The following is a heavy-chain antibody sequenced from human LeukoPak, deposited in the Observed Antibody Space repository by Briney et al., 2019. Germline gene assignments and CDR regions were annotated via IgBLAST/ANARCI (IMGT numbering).Heavy chain of an antibody. CDR3: ARSHSDIVVVPAATDFDY. D-gene: IGHD2-2*01. V-gene: IGHV4-4*07. CDR1: GGSISSYY. J-gene: IGHJ4*02. Sequence: KPSETLSLTCTVSGGSISSYYWSWIRQPAGKGLEWIGRIYTSGSTNYNPSLKSRVTMSVDTSKNQFSLKLSSVTAADTAVYNCARSHSDIVVVPAATDFDYWGQGTLVTVSS. CDR2: IYTSGST.